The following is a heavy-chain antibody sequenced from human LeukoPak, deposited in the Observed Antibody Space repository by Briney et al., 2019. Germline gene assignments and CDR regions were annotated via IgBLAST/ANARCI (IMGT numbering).Heavy chain of an antibody. D-gene: IGHD1-1*01. V-gene: IGHV4-59*01. CDR2: IYYIGST. CDR3: ARSPNNFGDAFDT. CDR1: GGSISSYY. Sequence: SETLSLTCTVSGGSISSYYWSWIRQPPGKGLEWIGYIYYIGSTNYNPSLKSRVTISVDTSKNQFSLKLSSVTAADTAVYYCARSPNNFGDAFDTWGQGTMVTVSS. J-gene: IGHJ3*02.